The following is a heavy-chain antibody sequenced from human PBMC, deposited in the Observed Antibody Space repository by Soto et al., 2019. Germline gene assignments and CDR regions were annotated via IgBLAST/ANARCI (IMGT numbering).Heavy chain of an antibody. CDR1: GFTFTNYW. V-gene: IGHV3-74*01. CDR2: IDGVGTGT. Sequence: EVQLVQSGGGSVQPGGSLRLSCAASGFTFTNYWMHWVRHVPGKGLVWVSRIDGVGTGTSYSDSVRGRFTISRHNAGNPWYLQMTRLRAEDTAVYSCITVFEYGGQGTLVSVSS. CDR3: ITVFEY. D-gene: IGHD1-20*01. J-gene: IGHJ4*02.